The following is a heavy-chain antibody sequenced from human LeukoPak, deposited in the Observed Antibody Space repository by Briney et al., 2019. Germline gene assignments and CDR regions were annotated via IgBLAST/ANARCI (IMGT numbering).Heavy chain of an antibody. CDR3: ARAYCSGGSCSPFFDY. V-gene: IGHV5-51*01. D-gene: IGHD2-15*01. J-gene: IGHJ4*02. CDR1: GYSFFGYW. Sequence: GESLKISCKGSGYSFFGYWIGWVRQMPGKGLEWMGIIYPDDSKTRYSPSFQGQVTMSADKSISTAYLQWSSLKASDTAMYYCARAYCSGGSCSPFFDYWGQGTLVTVSS. CDR2: IYPDDSKT.